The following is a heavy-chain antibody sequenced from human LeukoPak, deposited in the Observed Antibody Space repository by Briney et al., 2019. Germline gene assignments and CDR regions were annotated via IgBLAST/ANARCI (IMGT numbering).Heavy chain of an antibody. D-gene: IGHD2-15*01. CDR2: INPNSDDT. V-gene: IGHV1-2*02. Sequence: VASVKVSCKASGYTFTGYYMHWVRQAPGQGLEWMGWINPNSDDTNYAQKFQGRVTMTRDTSISTAYMELSRLTSDDTAVYYCARSNVVGVTSPWCFDYWGQGTLVTVSS. CDR3: ARSNVVGVTSPWCFDY. J-gene: IGHJ4*02. CDR1: GYTFTGYY.